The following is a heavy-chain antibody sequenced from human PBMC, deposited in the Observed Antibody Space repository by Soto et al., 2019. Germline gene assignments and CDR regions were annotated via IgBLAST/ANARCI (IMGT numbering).Heavy chain of an antibody. J-gene: IGHJ4*02. D-gene: IGHD3-10*01. V-gene: IGHV3-43*01. CDR3: VKEKSRIFDY. CDR1: GFTFDDYT. CDR2: ITWDSGTT. Sequence: PGGSLRLSCAASGFTFDDYTMHWVRQVPGKGLEWVSLITWDSGTTFYADSVKGRFTISRDNSKNSLVLQMNSLRTEDTALYYCVKEKSRIFDYWGQGTLVTAPQ.